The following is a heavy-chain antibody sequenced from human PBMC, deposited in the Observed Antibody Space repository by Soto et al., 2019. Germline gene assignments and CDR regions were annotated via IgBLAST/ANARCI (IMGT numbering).Heavy chain of an antibody. CDR1: GGTFSSYT. V-gene: IGHV1-69*08. J-gene: IGHJ4*02. CDR2: IIPILGIA. CDR3: AKDYGGKDGDY. D-gene: IGHD4-17*01. Sequence: QVQLVQSGAEVKKPGSSVKVSCKASGGTFSSYTISWVRQAPGQGLEWMGRIIPILGIANYAPKFQGRVTITADKSTSTAYMELSSLSSEDTAVYYCAKDYGGKDGDYWGQGTLVTVSS.